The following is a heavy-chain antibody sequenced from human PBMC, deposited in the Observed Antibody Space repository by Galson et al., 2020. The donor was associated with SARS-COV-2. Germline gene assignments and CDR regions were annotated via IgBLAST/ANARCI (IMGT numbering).Heavy chain of an antibody. CDR2: TYYRSKWYH. D-gene: IGHD2-21*01. CDR1: TNSAA. J-gene: IGHJ4*02. CDR3: SRDQNCWGGLPLFDF. V-gene: IGHV6-1*01. Sequence: TNSAAWNWIRQSPSRGLEWLGRTYYRSKWYHDYAVSVKSRITINPDTSKNQFSLQLNSVTPEDTAVYFFSRDQNCWGGLPLFDFWGQGTLVTVSS.